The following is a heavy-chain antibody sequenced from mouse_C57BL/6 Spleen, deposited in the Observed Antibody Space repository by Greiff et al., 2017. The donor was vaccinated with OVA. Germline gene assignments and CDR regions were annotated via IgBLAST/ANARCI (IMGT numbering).Heavy chain of an antibody. CDR2: IYPGSGST. D-gene: IGHD1-1*01. Sequence: QVQLQQPGAELVKPGASVKMSCKASGYTFTSYWITWVKQRPGQGLEWIGDIYPGSGSTNYNEKFKSKATLTVDTSSSTAYMQLSSLTSEDSAVYYCARSPYYYGSSGDYWGQGTSVTVSS. V-gene: IGHV1-55*01. J-gene: IGHJ4*01. CDR1: GYTFTSYW. CDR3: ARSPYYYGSSGDY.